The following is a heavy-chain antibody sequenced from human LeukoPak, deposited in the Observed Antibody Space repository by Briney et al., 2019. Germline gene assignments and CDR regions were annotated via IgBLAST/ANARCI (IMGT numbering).Heavy chain of an antibody. J-gene: IGHJ4*02. CDR2: INHSGST. V-gene: IGHV4-34*01. CDR3: VRGSSQLWSAD. D-gene: IGHD5-18*01. CDR1: GGSFSGYY. Sequence: SETLSLTCAVYGGSFSGYYWSWIRQPPGKGLEWIGEINHSGSTNYNPSLKSRVTISVDTSKNQFSLKLSSVTAADTAVYYCVRGSSQLWSADWGQGTLVTVSS.